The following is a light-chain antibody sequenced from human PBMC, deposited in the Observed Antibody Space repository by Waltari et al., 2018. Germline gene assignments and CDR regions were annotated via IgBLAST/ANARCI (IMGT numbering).Light chain of an antibody. CDR2: DAS. CDR3: QQYDGSVVT. V-gene: IGKV3-20*01. Sequence: EIVLTQSPGTLSLSPGEGATLSCRASQSVSRSLAWYKQKPGQAPRLLIYDASTRATGIPDRFSGSGSGTDFSLTISRLEPEDFAVYYCQQYDGSVVTFGGGTKVEIK. CDR1: QSVSRS. J-gene: IGKJ4*01.